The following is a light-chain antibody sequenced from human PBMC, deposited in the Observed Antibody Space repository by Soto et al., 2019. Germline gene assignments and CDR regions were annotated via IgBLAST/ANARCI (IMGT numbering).Light chain of an antibody. V-gene: IGKV1-27*01. CDR1: QGISNY. Sequence: DIQMTQSPSSLSASVGDRVTITCRASQGISNYLAWYQQKPGKVPKLLIYAASTLQSGVPSRFSGSGSGTDFPSTNSSLPPEGGATYYCQKYYSAPITFGQGTRLEIK. CDR3: QKYYSAPIT. J-gene: IGKJ5*01. CDR2: AAS.